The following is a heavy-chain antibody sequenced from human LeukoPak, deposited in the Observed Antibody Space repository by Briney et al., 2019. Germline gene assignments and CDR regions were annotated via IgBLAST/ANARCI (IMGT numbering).Heavy chain of an antibody. CDR2: IYYSGST. Sequence: SETLSLTCTVSGGSINNSSYYWGWIRQPPGKGLEWIGTIYYSGSTYYNPSLKSRVTMSLETSKNQFSLELSSVTAADTAVYYCAILWWLVDYWGQGTLVTVSS. CDR1: GGSINNSSYY. D-gene: IGHD5-12*01. CDR3: AILWWLVDY. J-gene: IGHJ4*02. V-gene: IGHV4-39*07.